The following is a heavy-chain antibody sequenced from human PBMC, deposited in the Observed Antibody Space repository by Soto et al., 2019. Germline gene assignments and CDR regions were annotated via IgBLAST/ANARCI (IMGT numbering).Heavy chain of an antibody. CDR2: IIPIFGPT. CDR1: GDIFSGYS. CDR3: ARDLGSGYDPGDY. J-gene: IGHJ4*02. Sequence: QVQLVQSGAEVKKPGSSVKVSCKTSGDIFSGYSISWVRQAPGQGLEWMGGIIPIFGPTNYAQRFHGRVTITAEKSTSTVYMELYSLKYEDTAGYYCARDLGSGYDPGDYWGQGTLVTVSS. D-gene: IGHD5-12*01. V-gene: IGHV1-69*14.